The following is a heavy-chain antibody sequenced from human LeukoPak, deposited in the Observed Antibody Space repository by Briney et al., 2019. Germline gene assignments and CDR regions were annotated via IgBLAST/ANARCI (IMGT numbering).Heavy chain of an antibody. Sequence: GGSLRHSCAASGFTFDDYAMHWVRQAPGKGLEWVSGISWNSGSIGYADSVKGRFTISRDNAKNSLYLQMNSLRAEDTALYYCAKVRTGSSYGPFAPWGQGTLVTVSS. CDR3: AKVRTGSSYGPFAP. J-gene: IGHJ5*02. V-gene: IGHV3-9*01. CDR1: GFTFDDYA. CDR2: ISWNSGSI. D-gene: IGHD1-26*01.